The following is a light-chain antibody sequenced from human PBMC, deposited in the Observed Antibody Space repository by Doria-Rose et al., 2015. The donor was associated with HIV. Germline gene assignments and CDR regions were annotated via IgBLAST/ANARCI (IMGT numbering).Light chain of an antibody. CDR1: QRITRW. J-gene: IGKJ2*02. Sequence: DIRLNQSHSTLSASVGDSVNITCRASQRITRWLAWYQQKPGKAPKLLIYKASLLESGVPSRFSGSGSGTEFTLTISSLQPDDFATYYCQQYNSYSPWTFGPGTKLKIK. CDR2: KAS. V-gene: IGKV1-5*03. CDR3: QQYNSYSPWT.